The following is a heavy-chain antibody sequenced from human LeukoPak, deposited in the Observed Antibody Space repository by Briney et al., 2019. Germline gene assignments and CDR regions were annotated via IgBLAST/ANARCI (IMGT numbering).Heavy chain of an antibody. D-gene: IGHD6-19*01. CDR3: ASLAVAGLSEGY. CDR2: IYYSGST. CDR1: GGSISSYY. J-gene: IGHJ4*02. Sequence: SETLSLTCTVSGGSISSYYWAWIRQPPGKGLEWIASIYYSGSTYYNPSLKSRVTISVDTSRNQFSLKLSSVTAADTAVYYCASLAVAGLSEGYWGQGTLVIVSS. V-gene: IGHV4-39*01.